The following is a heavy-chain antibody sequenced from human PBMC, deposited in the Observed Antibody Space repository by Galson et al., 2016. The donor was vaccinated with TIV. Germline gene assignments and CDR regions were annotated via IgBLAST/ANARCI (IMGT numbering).Heavy chain of an antibody. D-gene: IGHD6-25*01. CDR1: GFSFNTYG. CDR2: ISYTGGST. CDR3: TKEGSGFVAGGGFVDY. Sequence: SLRLSCAASGFSFNTYGMMWVRQAPGKGLEWVSFISYTGGSTYYEDTVKGRFTISRDNSKKTMYLQMNSPRVEDTAVYYCTKEGSGFVAGGGFVDYWGQGILVTVSS. V-gene: IGHV3-23*01. J-gene: IGHJ4*02.